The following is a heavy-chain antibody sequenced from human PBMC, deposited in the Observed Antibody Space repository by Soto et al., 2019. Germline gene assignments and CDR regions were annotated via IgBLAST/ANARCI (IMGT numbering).Heavy chain of an antibody. CDR3: ATYYYGSGSYSRGWFDP. J-gene: IGHJ5*02. V-gene: IGHV1-69*02. D-gene: IGHD3-10*01. Sequence: QVQLVQSGAEVKKPGSSVKVSCKASGGTFSSYTISWVRQAPGQGLEWMGRIIPILGIANYAQKVQGRVTITADKSTSTAYMELSSLRSEDTAVYYCATYYYGSGSYSRGWFDPWGQGTLVTVSS. CDR2: IIPILGIA. CDR1: GGTFSSYT.